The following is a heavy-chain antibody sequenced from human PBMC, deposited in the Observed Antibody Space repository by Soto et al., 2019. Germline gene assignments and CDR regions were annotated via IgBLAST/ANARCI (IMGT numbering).Heavy chain of an antibody. CDR3: ASYDILTGYYGTFDP. V-gene: IGHV4-39*01. D-gene: IGHD3-9*01. J-gene: IGHJ5*02. CDR1: GGSISSSSYY. Sequence: SETLSLTCTVSGGSISSSSYYWGWIRQPPGKGLEWIGSIYYSGSTYYNPSLKSRVTISVNTSKNQFSLKLSSVTAADTAVYYCASYDILTGYYGTFDPWGQGTLVTVSS. CDR2: IYYSGST.